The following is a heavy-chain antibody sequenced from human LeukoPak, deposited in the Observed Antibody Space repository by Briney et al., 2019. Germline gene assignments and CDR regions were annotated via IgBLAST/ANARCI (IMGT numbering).Heavy chain of an antibody. CDR2: INSDGSRT. V-gene: IGHV3-74*01. Sequence: PGGSLRLSCAASGFTFSSYWMHWVRQTPGKGLVWVSRINSDGSRTAYADSVKGRFTISRVNAKNTLYLQMNSLRAEDTAVYYCAKHTAGIGVDYWGQGTLVTVSS. CDR1: GFTFSSYW. CDR3: AKHTAGIGVDY. J-gene: IGHJ4*02. D-gene: IGHD6-19*01.